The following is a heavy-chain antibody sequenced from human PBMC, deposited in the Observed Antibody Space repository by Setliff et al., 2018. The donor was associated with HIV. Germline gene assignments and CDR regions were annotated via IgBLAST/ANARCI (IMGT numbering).Heavy chain of an antibody. CDR2: FDPEDGVP. Sequence: ASVKVSCKVYGYTVAEFSMHWVRQAPGKGLEWVAGFDPEDGVPFYAQNFQGRVTMTEDTSTDPAYMELRSLSSEDTAVYYCATDPGAVIWFGGSKVNVWGQGTTVTV. D-gene: IGHD3-10*01. CDR3: ATDPGAVIWFGGSKVNV. J-gene: IGHJ6*02. CDR1: GYTVAEFS. V-gene: IGHV1-24*01.